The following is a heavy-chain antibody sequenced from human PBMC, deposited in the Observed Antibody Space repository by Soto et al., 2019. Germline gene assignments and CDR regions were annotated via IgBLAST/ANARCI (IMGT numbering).Heavy chain of an antibody. D-gene: IGHD1-1*01. Sequence: EVQLVESGGGLVKPGGSLRLSCAVSGFTFSKVWMNWVRQAPGKGLAWVGRIKSKTDSGTTDYAAAVKGRFTITRDDSKDTLYLQMNSLKTEDTAVYFCTTGRDDLLYWRQGTLVTVSS. J-gene: IGHJ4*02. CDR2: IKSKTDSGTT. CDR1: GFTFSKVW. V-gene: IGHV3-15*07. CDR3: TTGRDDLLY.